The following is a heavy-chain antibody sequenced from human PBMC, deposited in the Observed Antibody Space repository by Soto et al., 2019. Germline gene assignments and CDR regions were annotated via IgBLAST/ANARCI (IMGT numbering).Heavy chain of an antibody. D-gene: IGHD5-12*01. CDR3: AREGNLGRWLQPLDF. V-gene: IGHV4-61*03. Sequence: SETLSLTCTVSGGSISSGGYYWSWIRQHPGKGLEWIGEIYYSGSTKYNPSLKSRVTMSVDTSKNHFSLRLISVTAADTAIYFCAREGNLGRWLQPLDFWGQGTLVTVSS. CDR2: IYYSGST. CDR1: GGSISSGGYY. J-gene: IGHJ4*02.